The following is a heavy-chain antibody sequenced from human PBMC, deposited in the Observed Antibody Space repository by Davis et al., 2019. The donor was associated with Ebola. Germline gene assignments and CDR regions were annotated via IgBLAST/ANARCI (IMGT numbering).Heavy chain of an antibody. CDR3: TRDGSNYDFDY. D-gene: IGHD3-16*01. Sequence: PGGSLRLSCAASGFTFRPSWLHWVRQVPGKGLEWVSRITSDESWTDYADSVRGRFTISRDNAKNTVYLQMNSLRAEDTAVYYCTRDGSNYDFDYWGQGTLVTVSS. J-gene: IGHJ4*02. V-gene: IGHV3-74*01. CDR2: ITSDESWT. CDR1: GFTFRPSW.